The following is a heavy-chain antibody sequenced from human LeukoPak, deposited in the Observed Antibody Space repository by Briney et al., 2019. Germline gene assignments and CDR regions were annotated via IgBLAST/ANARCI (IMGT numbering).Heavy chain of an antibody. D-gene: IGHD3-22*01. CDR1: GFMFEDYA. CDR2: ITHSGTST. CDR3: VRVTSPFFDSGAQDAFDL. Sequence: GESLRLSCAVAGFMFEDYAMTWVRQPPGQGLEWLSYITHSGTSTSYADSVRGRFTISGDNSQYSLYLQMDSLRGDDTALYYCVRVTSPFFDSGAQDAFDLWGQGTMVTVSS. J-gene: IGHJ3*01. V-gene: IGHV3-20*04.